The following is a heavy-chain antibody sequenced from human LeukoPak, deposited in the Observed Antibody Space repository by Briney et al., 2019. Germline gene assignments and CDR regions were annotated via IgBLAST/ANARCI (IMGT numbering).Heavy chain of an antibody. CDR1: GFTFSSYS. Sequence: PGGSLRLSCAASGFTFSSYSMNWVRQAPGKGLEWVSSISSSSSYIYYADSVKGRFTISRDNAKNSLYLQMNSLRAEDTAVYYCSRGSSPQWLVRKFDYWGQGTLVTVSS. CDR2: ISSSSSYI. J-gene: IGHJ4*02. V-gene: IGHV3-21*01. CDR3: SRGSSPQWLVRKFDY. D-gene: IGHD6-19*01.